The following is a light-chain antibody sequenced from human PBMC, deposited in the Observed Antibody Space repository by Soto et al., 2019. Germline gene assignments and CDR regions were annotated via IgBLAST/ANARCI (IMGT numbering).Light chain of an antibody. Sequence: LTQPASVSGSPGQAITISCTGTSSDVGGYNYVSWYQQHPGKAPKLMIYEVSNRPSGVSDRFSGSKSGNTASLTISGLQAKDEADYYCTSYTSSSTPVFGTGTKVTVL. CDR2: EVS. CDR3: TSYTSSSTPV. J-gene: IGLJ1*01. CDR1: SSDVGGYNY. V-gene: IGLV2-14*01.